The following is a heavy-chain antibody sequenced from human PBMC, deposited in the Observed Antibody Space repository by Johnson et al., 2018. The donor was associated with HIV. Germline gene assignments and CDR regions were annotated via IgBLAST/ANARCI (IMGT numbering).Heavy chain of an antibody. D-gene: IGHD3-3*02. CDR1: GFTFDDYA. Sequence: VQVVESGGGLVQPGRSLRLSCVASGFTFDDYAMHWVRQAPGKGLEWVSGISWNSGNIGYADSVKGRFTISRDNAKNSLYLQVNSLRAEDMTVYYCARGALGAFDIWGQGTMVTVSS. J-gene: IGHJ3*02. CDR2: ISWNSGNI. CDR3: ARGALGAFDI. V-gene: IGHV3-9*03.